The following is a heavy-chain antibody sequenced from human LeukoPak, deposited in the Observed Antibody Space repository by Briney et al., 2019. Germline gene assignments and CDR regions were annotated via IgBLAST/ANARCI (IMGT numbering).Heavy chain of an antibody. CDR1: GGSISSSSYY. D-gene: IGHD6-19*01. CDR3: ASLGIRSGWYYFDY. V-gene: IGHV4-39*07. J-gene: IGHJ4*02. CDR2: IYYSGST. Sequence: SETLSLTCTVSGGSISSSSYYWGWIRQPPGKGLEWIGSIYYSGSTYYNPSLKSRVTISVDTSKNQFSLKLSSVAAADTAVYYCASLGIRSGWYYFDYWGQGTLVTVSS.